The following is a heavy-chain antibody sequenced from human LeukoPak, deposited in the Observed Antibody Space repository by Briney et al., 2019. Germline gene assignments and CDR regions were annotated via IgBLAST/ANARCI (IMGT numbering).Heavy chain of an antibody. V-gene: IGHV3-23*01. Sequence: PGGSLRLSCAASGFTFNDYAIGWVRQTPGKGLEWVSAISGSGGKTYYADSVKGRFTISRDNSKSMLYLQMNSLRDDDTALYYCAKSRARRDGSSGSIDYWGQGTLVTVSS. CDR1: GFTFNDYA. D-gene: IGHD3-22*01. J-gene: IGHJ4*02. CDR3: AKSRARRDGSSGSIDY. CDR2: ISGSGGKT.